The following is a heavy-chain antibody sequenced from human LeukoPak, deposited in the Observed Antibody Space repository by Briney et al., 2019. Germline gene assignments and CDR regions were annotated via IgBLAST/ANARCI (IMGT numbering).Heavy chain of an antibody. D-gene: IGHD3-10*01. CDR2: INPSGGST. CDR1: GYTFTSYY. V-gene: IGHV1-46*01. J-gene: IGHJ4*02. CDR3: ARGVRYYGSGYYFDY. Sequence: ASVKVSCKASGYTFTSYYMHWVRQAPGQGLEWMGIINPSGGSTSYAQKFQGRVTMTRDTSTSTVYMGLSSLRSEDTAVYYCARGVRYYGSGYYFDYWGQGTLVTVSS.